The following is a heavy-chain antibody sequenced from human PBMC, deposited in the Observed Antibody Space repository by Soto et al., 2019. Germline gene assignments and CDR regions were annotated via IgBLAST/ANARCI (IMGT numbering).Heavy chain of an antibody. CDR2: NYYNGIT. V-gene: IGHV4-31*03. CDR1: GGSISSGGYY. Sequence: QVQLQESGPGLVKPSQTLSLTCTVSGGSISSGGYYWTWIRQHPGKGLEWIGYNYYNGITYYNPSLKNRVTFSIDTSKNQFSLKLSSVTAADTAVYYCARGSSIAGLYYGMDVWGQGTTVTVYS. D-gene: IGHD6-6*01. J-gene: IGHJ6*02. CDR3: ARGSSIAGLYYGMDV.